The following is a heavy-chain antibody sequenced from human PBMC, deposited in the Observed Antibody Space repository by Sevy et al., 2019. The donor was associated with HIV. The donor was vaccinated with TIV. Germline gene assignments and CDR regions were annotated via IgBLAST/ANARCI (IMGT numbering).Heavy chain of an antibody. Sequence: GGSLRLSCAASGFTFSDHYMDWVRQAPGKGLEWVGRASNKANSYTTEYAASVKGRFTISRDDSKNSLYLQMNSLKTEDTAVYYCARAFPGSAADSYYYYYYMDVWGKGTTVTVSS. V-gene: IGHV3-72*01. J-gene: IGHJ6*03. CDR3: ARAFPGSAADSYYYYYYMDV. CDR1: GFTFSDHY. D-gene: IGHD6-13*01. CDR2: ASNKANSYTT.